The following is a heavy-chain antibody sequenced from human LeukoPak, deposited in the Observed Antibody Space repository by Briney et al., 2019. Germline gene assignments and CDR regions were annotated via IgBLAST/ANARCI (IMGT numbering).Heavy chain of an antibody. CDR1: GGPFSGYY. J-gene: IGHJ5*02. D-gene: IGHD2-21*02. Sequence: SETLSLTCAVYGGPFSGYYWSWIRQPPGKGLEWIGEINHSGSTNYNPSLKSRVTISVDTSKNQFSLKLSSVTAADTAVYYCARDGAYCGGDCWFDPWGQGTLVTVSS. CDR2: INHSGST. V-gene: IGHV4-34*01. CDR3: ARDGAYCGGDCWFDP.